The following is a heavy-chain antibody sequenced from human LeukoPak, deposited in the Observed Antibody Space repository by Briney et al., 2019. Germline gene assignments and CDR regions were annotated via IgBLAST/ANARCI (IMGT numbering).Heavy chain of an antibody. CDR2: LYPGDSDT. Sequence: GESLKISCKASGYAFTNYWIGRVRQMPGKGLEWMGILYPGDSDTRYSPSFQGQVTISADKSISTAYLQWSSLKASDTAIYYCARPAYSSSSYYFDYWGQGTLVTVSS. CDR1: GYAFTNYW. V-gene: IGHV5-51*01. CDR3: ARPAYSSSSYYFDY. D-gene: IGHD6-6*01. J-gene: IGHJ4*02.